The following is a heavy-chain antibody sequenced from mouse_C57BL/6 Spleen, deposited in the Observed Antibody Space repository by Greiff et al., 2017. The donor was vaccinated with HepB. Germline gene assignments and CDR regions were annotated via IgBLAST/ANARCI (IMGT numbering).Heavy chain of an antibody. Sequence: EVKLMESGGDLVKPGGSLKLSCAASGFTFSSYGMSWVRQTPDKRLEWVATISSGGSYTYYPDSVKGRFTISRDNAKNTLYLQMSSLKSEDTAMYYCARLELGQYYLDYWGQGTTLTVSS. D-gene: IGHD4-1*01. CDR3: ARLELGQYYLDY. CDR2: ISSGGSYT. J-gene: IGHJ2*01. CDR1: GFTFSSYG. V-gene: IGHV5-6*01.